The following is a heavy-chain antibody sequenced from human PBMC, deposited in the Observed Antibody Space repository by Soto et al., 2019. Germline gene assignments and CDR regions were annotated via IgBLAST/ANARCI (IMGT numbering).Heavy chain of an antibody. V-gene: IGHV2-5*02. Sequence: QITLKESGPPLVKPTQTLTLTCTLSGLSLNTRGVGVGWIRQPPGKALEWLALIFWDEDRRYSPSLRSRLTITKDTSENRVVLTLANVDPTDPGTYFCARTTWDTSRGWFDPWGQGTQVTVSS. CDR1: GLSLNTRGVG. J-gene: IGHJ5*02. D-gene: IGHD2-2*01. CDR2: IFWDEDR. CDR3: ARTTWDTSRGWFDP.